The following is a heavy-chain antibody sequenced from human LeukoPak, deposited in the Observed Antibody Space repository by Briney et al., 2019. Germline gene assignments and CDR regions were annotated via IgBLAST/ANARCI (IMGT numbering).Heavy chain of an antibody. V-gene: IGHV3-21*01. D-gene: IGHD3-3*01. CDR2: ISSSSSYI. J-gene: IGHJ4*02. CDR3: ARRVDTYYNFWSGYLDY. Sequence: GGSLRLSCAASGFTFSSYSMNWVRQAPGKGLEWVSSISSSSSYIYYADSVKGRFTISRDNAKNSLYLQMNSLRAEDTAVYYCARRVDTYYNFWSGYLDYWGQGTLVTVSS. CDR1: GFTFSSYS.